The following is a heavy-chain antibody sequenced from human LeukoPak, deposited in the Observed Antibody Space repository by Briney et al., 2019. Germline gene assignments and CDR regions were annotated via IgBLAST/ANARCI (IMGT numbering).Heavy chain of an antibody. V-gene: IGHV4-39*07. D-gene: IGHD3-10*01. CDR2: IYYSGST. CDR3: ARVGRGVINPRPPDY. J-gene: IGHJ4*02. CDR1: GGSISSSSYY. Sequence: SETLSLTCTVSGGSISSSSYYWGWIRQPPGKGLEWIGSIYYSGSTYYNPSLKSRVTISVDTSKNQFSLKLSSVTAADTAVYYCARVGRGVINPRPPDYWGQGTLVTVSS.